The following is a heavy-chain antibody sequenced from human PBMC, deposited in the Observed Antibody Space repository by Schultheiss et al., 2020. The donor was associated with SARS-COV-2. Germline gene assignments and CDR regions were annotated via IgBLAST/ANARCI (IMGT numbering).Heavy chain of an antibody. CDR2: ISYDGSNK. J-gene: IGHJ4*02. Sequence: GGSLRLSCAASGFTFSSYAMHWVRQAPGKGLEWVAVISYDGSNKYYADSVKGRFTISRDNSKNTLYLQMNSLRAEDTAVYYCARAGSSPVDYWGQGTLVTVSS. D-gene: IGHD6-6*01. CDR3: ARAGSSPVDY. V-gene: IGHV3-30*07. CDR1: GFTFSSYA.